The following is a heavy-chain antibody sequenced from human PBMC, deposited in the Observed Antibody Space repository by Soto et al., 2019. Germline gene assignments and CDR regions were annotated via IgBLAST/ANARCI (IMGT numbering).Heavy chain of an antibody. CDR3: ARVWGGAFDI. J-gene: IGHJ3*02. CDR2: IYYSGST. V-gene: IGHV4-59*01. D-gene: IGHD3-10*01. CDR1: GGPISSYY. Sequence: SETLSLTCTVSGGPISSYYWSWLRQPPGKGLEWIGYIYYSGSTNYNPSLKSRVTISVDTSKNQFSLKLSSVTAADTDVYYCARVWGGAFDIWGQGTMVTVS.